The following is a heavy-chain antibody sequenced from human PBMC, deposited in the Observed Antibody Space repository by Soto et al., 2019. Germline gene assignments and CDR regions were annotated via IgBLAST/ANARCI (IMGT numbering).Heavy chain of an antibody. CDR2: IYHTGST. J-gene: IGHJ4*02. V-gene: IGHV4-31*03. D-gene: IGHD5-12*01. Sequence: TLSLPGTVSSGSLSSGGYYWSWIRQEPGKGLEWIGYIYHTGSTYYNPSLESRVIISVDTSKNQFSLSLSSVTAADTAVYYCARTADGYNYLNYWGQGTLVTVSS. CDR3: ARTADGYNYLNY. CDR1: SGSLSSGGYY.